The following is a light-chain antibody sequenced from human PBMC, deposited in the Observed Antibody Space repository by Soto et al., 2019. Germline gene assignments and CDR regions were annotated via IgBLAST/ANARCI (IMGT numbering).Light chain of an antibody. CDR1: QSVSSY. Sequence: ELVLTQSPATLSLSPGERATLSCRASQSVSSYLAWYQQKPGQAPRLLIYDASNMATGIPARFSGSGSGTDFTLTISSLEPEDFAVYYCQQRSNWPPRYTFGQGTKLQIK. CDR2: DAS. J-gene: IGKJ2*01. V-gene: IGKV3-11*01. CDR3: QQRSNWPPRYT.